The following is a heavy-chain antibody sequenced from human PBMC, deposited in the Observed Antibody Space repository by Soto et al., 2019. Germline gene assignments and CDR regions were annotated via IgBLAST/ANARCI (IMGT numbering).Heavy chain of an antibody. V-gene: IGHV5-51*01. D-gene: IGHD6-19*01. Sequence: GESLKISCKGSGYSFTSYWIGWVRQMPGKGLEWMGIIYPGDSDTRYSPSFQGQVTISADKSISTAYLQWSSLKASDTAMYYCARQWSSGWHTPSAIGAGMDVWGQGTTVTVSS. CDR3: ARQWSSGWHTPSAIGAGMDV. CDR1: GYSFTSYW. J-gene: IGHJ6*02. CDR2: IYPGDSDT.